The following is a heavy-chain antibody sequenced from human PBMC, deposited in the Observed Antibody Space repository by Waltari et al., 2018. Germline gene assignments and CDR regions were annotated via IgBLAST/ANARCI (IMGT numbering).Heavy chain of an antibody. CDR1: GFNFDDYA. Sequence: EVQLVESGGGLVQPGRSLRLSCAVSGFNFDDYAMHWVRQAPGKGREWGSGISWNRDNIGYADSVKGRFTISRDNAKNSLYLQMNSLRPEDTALYYCAKGHSGSYGLKDWGQGTLVTVSS. D-gene: IGHD1-26*01. V-gene: IGHV3-9*01. CDR2: ISWNRDNI. CDR3: AKGHSGSYGLKD. J-gene: IGHJ4*02.